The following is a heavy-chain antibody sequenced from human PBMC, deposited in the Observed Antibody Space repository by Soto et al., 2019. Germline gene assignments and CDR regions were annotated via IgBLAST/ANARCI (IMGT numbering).Heavy chain of an antibody. CDR3: ARPLYNAYSGNDYDAFDV. Sequence: GESLKIXCKASGYNFISYWIGWVRQMPGKGLEWMGIIYPGGSETRYSPSFQGQVTISVDKSISTASLQWSSLKASDTAMYYCARPLYNAYSGNDYDAFDVWGQGTLVTVSS. V-gene: IGHV5-51*01. D-gene: IGHD5-12*01. J-gene: IGHJ3*01. CDR1: GYNFISYW. CDR2: IYPGGSET.